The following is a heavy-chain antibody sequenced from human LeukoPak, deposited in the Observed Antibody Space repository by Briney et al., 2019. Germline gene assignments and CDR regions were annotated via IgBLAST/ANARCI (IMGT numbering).Heavy chain of an antibody. D-gene: IGHD3-22*01. J-gene: IGHJ4*02. Sequence: ASVKVSCKVSGYTLTELSMHWVRQAPGKGLEWMGGFDPEDGETIYAQKFQGRVTMTTDTSTSTAYMDLRSLRSDDTAVYYCARDLTHRRNYDNSGYQIVPAFWGQGTLVTVSS. V-gene: IGHV1-24*01. CDR2: FDPEDGET. CDR3: ARDLTHRRNYDNSGYQIVPAF. CDR1: GYTLTELS.